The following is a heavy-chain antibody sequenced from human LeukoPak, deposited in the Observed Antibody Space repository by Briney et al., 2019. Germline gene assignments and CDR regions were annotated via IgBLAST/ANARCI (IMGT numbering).Heavy chain of an antibody. V-gene: IGHV3-30*03. D-gene: IGHD6-13*01. Sequence: GGSLRLSCAASGFTFSSYGMHWVRQAPGKGLEWVAVISYDGSNKYYADSVKGRFTISRDNSKNTLYLQMNSLRAEDTAVYYCARGGPAAGRFDYWGQGTLVTVSS. CDR1: GFTFSSYG. CDR2: ISYDGSNK. CDR3: ARGGPAAGRFDY. J-gene: IGHJ4*02.